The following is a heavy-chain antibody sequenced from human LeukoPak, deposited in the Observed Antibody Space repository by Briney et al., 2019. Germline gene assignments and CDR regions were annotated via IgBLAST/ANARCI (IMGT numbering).Heavy chain of an antibody. CDR3: ARGAYCSYTSCYSKAFDI. CDR2: IYHSGST. D-gene: IGHD2-2*01. V-gene: IGHV4-59*01. CDR1: RGSISHFY. J-gene: IGHJ3*02. Sequence: SETLSLTCTVSRGSISHFYWTWIRQPPGRGLEWIGYIYHSGSTTYNPSLKSRVTIPVDTSKNQFSLKLSSVTAADTAVYYCARGAYCSYTSCYSKAFDIWGQGSLVTVSS.